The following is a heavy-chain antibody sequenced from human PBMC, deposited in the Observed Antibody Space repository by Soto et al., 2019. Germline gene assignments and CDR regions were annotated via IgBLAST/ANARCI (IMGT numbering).Heavy chain of an antibody. CDR1: GFTFSSYW. CDR3: ARDVILGYCSSTSCSHADYYYYGMDV. J-gene: IGHJ6*02. CDR2: IKQDGSEK. Sequence: LRLSCAASGFTFSSYWMSWVRQAPGKRLEWVANIKQDGSEKYYVDSVKGRFTISRDNAKNSLYLQMNSLRAEDTAVYYCARDVILGYCSSTSCSHADYYYYGMDVWGQGTTVTVSS. V-gene: IGHV3-7*03. D-gene: IGHD2-2*01.